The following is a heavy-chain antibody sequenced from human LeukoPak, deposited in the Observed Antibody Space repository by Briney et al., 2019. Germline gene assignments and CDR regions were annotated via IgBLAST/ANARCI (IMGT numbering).Heavy chain of an antibody. J-gene: IGHJ4*02. Sequence: SETLSLTCSVSGGSIASYYWSWIRQPPGKGLEWIGYIYYSGSTNYNPSLKSRVTISVDTSKNQYSLKLSSVTAADTAVYYCARDGVAGGFDYWGQGTLVTVSS. CDR1: GGSIASYY. V-gene: IGHV4-59*01. CDR3: ARDGVAGGFDY. D-gene: IGHD6-19*01. CDR2: IYYSGST.